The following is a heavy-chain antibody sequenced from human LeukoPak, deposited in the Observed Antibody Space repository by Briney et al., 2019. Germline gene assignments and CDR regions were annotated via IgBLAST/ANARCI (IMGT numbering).Heavy chain of an antibody. CDR1: GFTFSSYW. Sequence: GGSLRLSCAASGFTFSSYWMSWVRQAPGKGLEWVANIKQDGSEKYYVDSVKGRFTISRDNAKNSLYLQMNSLRAGDTAVYYCARSPYGSGSYYYYFDYWGRGTLVTVSS. CDR2: IKQDGSEK. D-gene: IGHD3-10*01. CDR3: ARSPYGSGSYYYYFDY. V-gene: IGHV3-7*01. J-gene: IGHJ4*02.